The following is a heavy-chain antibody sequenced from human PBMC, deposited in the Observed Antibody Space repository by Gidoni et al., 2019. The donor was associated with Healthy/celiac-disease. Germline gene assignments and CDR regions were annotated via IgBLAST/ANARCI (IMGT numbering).Heavy chain of an antibody. J-gene: IGHJ4*02. CDR3: ARRWAVRGVIMDYYFDY. D-gene: IGHD3-10*01. CDR1: GGSISSSSYY. V-gene: IGHV4-39*01. CDR2: IYYSGST. Sequence: QLQLQESGPGLVKPSETLSLTCTVSGGSISSSSYYWGWIRQPPGKGLEWIGSIYYSGSTYYNPSLKSRVTISVDTSKNQFSLKLSSVTAADTAVYYCARRWAVRGVIMDYYFDYWGQGTLVTVSS.